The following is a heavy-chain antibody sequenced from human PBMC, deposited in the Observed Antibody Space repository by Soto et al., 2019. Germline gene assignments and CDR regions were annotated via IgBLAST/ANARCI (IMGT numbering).Heavy chain of an antibody. CDR2: INAGNGNT. CDR3: ARGDIGYLAWFDP. Sequence: QVQLVQSGAEVKKPGASVKVSCKASGYTFTSYAMHWVRQAPGQRLEWMGWINAGNGNTKYSQKFQGRVTITRDTSASTAYRELSSLRSEDTAVYYCARGDIGYLAWFDPWGQGTLVTVSS. D-gene: IGHD5-12*01. CDR1: GYTFTSYA. V-gene: IGHV1-3*01. J-gene: IGHJ5*02.